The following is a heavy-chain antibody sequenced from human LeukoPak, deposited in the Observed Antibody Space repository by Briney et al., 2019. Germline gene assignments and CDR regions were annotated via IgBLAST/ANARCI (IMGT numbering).Heavy chain of an antibody. D-gene: IGHD5-12*01. CDR3: ARDREVATIVYYFDY. Sequence: GGSLRLSCAASGFTFSSYAMHWVRQAPGKGLEWVAVISYEGSNKYYADSVKGRFTISRDNSKNTLYLQMNSLRAEDTAVYYCARDREVATIVYYFDYWGQGTLVTVSS. V-gene: IGHV3-30-3*01. J-gene: IGHJ4*02. CDR1: GFTFSSYA. CDR2: ISYEGSNK.